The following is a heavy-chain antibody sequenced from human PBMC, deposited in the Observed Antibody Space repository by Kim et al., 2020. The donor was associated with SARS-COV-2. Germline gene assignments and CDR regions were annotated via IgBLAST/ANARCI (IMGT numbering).Heavy chain of an antibody. Sequence: ASVKVSCKASGYTFTSYAMHWVRQAPGQRLEWMGWINAGNGNTKYSQKFQGRVTITRDTSASTAYMELSSLRSEDTAVYYCAREGGSSWFIPNHFDYWGQGTLVTVSS. CDR1: GYTFTSYA. D-gene: IGHD6-13*01. J-gene: IGHJ4*02. CDR2: INAGNGNT. CDR3: AREGGSSWFIPNHFDY. V-gene: IGHV1-3*01.